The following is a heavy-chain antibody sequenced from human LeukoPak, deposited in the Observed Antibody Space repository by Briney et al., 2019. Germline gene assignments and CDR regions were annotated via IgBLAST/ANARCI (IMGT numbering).Heavy chain of an antibody. J-gene: IGHJ6*03. CDR2: FDPEDGET. CDR3: ARGGGSSSWYPYDYYYYMDV. V-gene: IGHV1-24*01. Sequence: ASVKVSCKVSGYTLTELSMHWVRQAPGKGLEWMGGFDPEDGETIYAQKFQGRVTMTEDTSTDTAYMELSSLRSEDTAVYYCARGGGSSSWYPYDYYYYMDVWGKGTTVTVSS. D-gene: IGHD6-13*01. CDR1: GYTLTELS.